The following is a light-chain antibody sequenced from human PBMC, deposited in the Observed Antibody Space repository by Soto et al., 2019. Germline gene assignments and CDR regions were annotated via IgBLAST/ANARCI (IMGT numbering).Light chain of an antibody. V-gene: IGLV2-23*02. J-gene: IGLJ2*01. CDR1: SSDVGKYNL. CDR2: EDS. Sequence: QSALTQPASVSGSPGQSITISCTGSSSDVGKYNLVSWYQWHPDKAPKLMIYEDSQRPSGVSNRFSGSKSGNTASLTISGLQAEDEADYYCCSYAGSDIFVVFGGGTKLTVL. CDR3: CSYAGSDIFVV.